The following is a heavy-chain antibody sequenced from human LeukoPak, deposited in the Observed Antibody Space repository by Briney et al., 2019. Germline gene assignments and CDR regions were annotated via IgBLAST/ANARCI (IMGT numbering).Heavy chain of an antibody. CDR2: INPNSGGT. V-gene: IGHV1-2*02. CDR1: GYTFTGYY. Sequence: ASVKFSCKASGYTFTGYYMHWVRQDPGQGLAWMGWINPNSGGTNYAQKFQGRVTMTRDTSISTAYMELSRLRSDDTAVYYCAREWSSGPSGYWGQGTLVTVSS. J-gene: IGHJ4*02. D-gene: IGHD6-19*01. CDR3: AREWSSGPSGY.